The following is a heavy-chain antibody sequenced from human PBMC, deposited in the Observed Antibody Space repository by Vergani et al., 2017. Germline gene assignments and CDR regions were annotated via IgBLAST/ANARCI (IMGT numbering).Heavy chain of an antibody. J-gene: IGHJ4*02. V-gene: IGHV4-39*01. D-gene: IGHD6-19*01. Sequence: QLQLQESGPGLVKPSETLSLTCTVSGGSISSSSYYWGWIRQPPGKGLEWIGSIYYSGSTYYNPSLKSRVTISVDTSKNQFSLKLSSVTAADTAVYYCAGRGIAVAGTDYWGQGTRVTVSS. CDR1: GGSISSSSYY. CDR3: AGRGIAVAGTDY. CDR2: IYYSGST.